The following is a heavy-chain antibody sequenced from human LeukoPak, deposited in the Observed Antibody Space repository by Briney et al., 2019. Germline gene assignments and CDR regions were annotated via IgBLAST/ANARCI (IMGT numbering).Heavy chain of an antibody. V-gene: IGHV3-21*01. J-gene: IGHJ4*02. Sequence: GGSLRLSCAASGFIFSSYAMSWVRQAPGKGLEWVSSISVRSNYIYYADSVRGRFRISRDDARDSLYLQMNSLRAEDTAVYYCVRLRRNSDTSGFNYYYDFWGQGTLVTVSS. CDR2: ISVRSNYI. D-gene: IGHD3-22*01. CDR1: GFIFSSYA. CDR3: VRLRRNSDTSGFNYYYDF.